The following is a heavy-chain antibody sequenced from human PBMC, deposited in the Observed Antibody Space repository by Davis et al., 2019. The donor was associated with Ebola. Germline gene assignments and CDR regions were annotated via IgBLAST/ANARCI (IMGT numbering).Heavy chain of an antibody. V-gene: IGHV3-13*01. J-gene: IGHJ3*02. D-gene: IGHD1-26*01. CDR2: IGTAGDT. CDR1: GFTFSSYS. CDR3: AKVGDTWELRPFAFDI. Sequence: GESLKISCAASGFTFSSYSMNWVRQATGKGLEWVSAIGTAGDTYYPGSVKGRFTISRENAKNSLYLQMNSLRAEDTAVYYCAKVGDTWELRPFAFDIWGQGTMVTVSS.